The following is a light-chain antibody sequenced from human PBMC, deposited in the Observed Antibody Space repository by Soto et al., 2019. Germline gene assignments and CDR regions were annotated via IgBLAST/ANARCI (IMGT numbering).Light chain of an antibody. CDR2: AAS. Sequence: EIVLTQSPGTLSLSPGERATLSCRASQSINNRYLAWYQQKPGQAPTPLIYAASSRATGIPDRFSGSGSGTDFTLTISRLEPEDFAVYYCQQFGSSPGFTFGPGTKVDIK. CDR3: QQFGSSPGFT. V-gene: IGKV3-20*01. J-gene: IGKJ3*01. CDR1: QSINNRY.